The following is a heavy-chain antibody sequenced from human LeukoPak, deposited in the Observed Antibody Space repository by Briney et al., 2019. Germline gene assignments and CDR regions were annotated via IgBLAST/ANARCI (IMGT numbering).Heavy chain of an antibody. CDR2: IYSGGST. CDR3: ARDRSIAAAGSKLAEDYYYYYGMDV. CDR1: GFTVSSNY. D-gene: IGHD6-13*01. Sequence: GGSLRLSCAASGFTVSSNYMSWVRQAPGKGLEWVSVIYSGGSTYYADSVKGRFTISRDNSKNTLCLQMNSLRAEDTAVYYCARDRSIAAAGSKLAEDYYYYYGMDVWGQGTTVTVSS. J-gene: IGHJ6*02. V-gene: IGHV3-66*02.